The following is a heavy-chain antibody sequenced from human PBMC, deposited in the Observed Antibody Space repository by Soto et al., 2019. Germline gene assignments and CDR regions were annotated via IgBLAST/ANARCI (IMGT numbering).Heavy chain of an antibody. CDR1: GYTFTSYG. V-gene: IGHV1-18*01. Sequence: ASVKVSCKASGYTFTSYGISWVRQAPGQGLEWLGIINPSGGYTTYAQKLQGRVTMTTDTSTSTAYMELRSLRSDDTAVYYCARDAAVGLFDYWGQGTLVTVSS. CDR2: INPSGGYT. D-gene: IGHD1-26*01. J-gene: IGHJ4*02. CDR3: ARDAAVGLFDY.